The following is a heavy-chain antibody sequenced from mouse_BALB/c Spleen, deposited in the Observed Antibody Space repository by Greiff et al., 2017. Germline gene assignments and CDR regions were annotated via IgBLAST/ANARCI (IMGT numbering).Heavy chain of an antibody. CDR3: ASDYGSSFYAMDY. Sequence: EVNVVESGGGLVQPGGSRKLSCAASGFTFSSFGMHWVRQAPEKGLEWVAYISSGSSTIYYADTVKGRFTISRDNPKNTLFLQMTSLRSEDTAMYYCASDYGSSFYAMDYWGQGTSVTVSS. CDR1: GFTFSSFG. V-gene: IGHV5-17*02. CDR2: ISSGSSTI. D-gene: IGHD1-1*01. J-gene: IGHJ4*01.